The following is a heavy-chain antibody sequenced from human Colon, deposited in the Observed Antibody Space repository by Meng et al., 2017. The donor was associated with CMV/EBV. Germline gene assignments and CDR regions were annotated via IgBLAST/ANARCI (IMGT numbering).Heavy chain of an antibody. D-gene: IGHD6-19*01. CDR1: GFSFNIYG. Sequence: GGSLRLSCAASGFSFNIYGMHWVRQAPGRGLEWLSVIYSTGRTFYADSAKGRFTISRDTSQNTVYLQMDTLRVEDTAMYYCARVSSAGLALDVWGQGTMVTVSS. CDR2: IYSTGRT. CDR3: ARVSSAGLALDV. J-gene: IGHJ3*01. V-gene: IGHV3-NL1*01.